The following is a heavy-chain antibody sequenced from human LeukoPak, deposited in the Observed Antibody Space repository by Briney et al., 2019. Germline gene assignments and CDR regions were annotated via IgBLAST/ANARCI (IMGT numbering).Heavy chain of an antibody. D-gene: IGHD3-3*01. CDR3: SRIFGGTKGYFQH. J-gene: IGHJ1*01. CDR2: VYHSGST. V-gene: IGHV4-38-2*02. CDR1: DYSIRDGFF. Sequence: SETLPLACSVSDYSIRDGFFWGWIRQPPGRGLEWIGSVYHSGSTYYHQSLQSRVTISLDMSRNQFSLNLRSVIAADTAVYYCSRIFGGTKGYFQHWSQGALVTVSS.